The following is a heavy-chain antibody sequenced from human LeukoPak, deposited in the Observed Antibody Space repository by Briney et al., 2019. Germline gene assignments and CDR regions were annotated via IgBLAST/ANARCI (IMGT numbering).Heavy chain of an antibody. V-gene: IGHV4-59*01. D-gene: IGHD3-10*01. CDR2: ICYSGST. J-gene: IGHJ3*02. CDR3: ARELWANDAFDI. CDR1: GGSISSYY. Sequence: PSETLSLTCTVSGGSISSYYWSWIRQPPGKGLEWIGYICYSGSTNYNPSLKSRVTISVDTSKNQFSLKLSSVTAADTAVYYCARELWANDAFDIWGQGTMVTVSS.